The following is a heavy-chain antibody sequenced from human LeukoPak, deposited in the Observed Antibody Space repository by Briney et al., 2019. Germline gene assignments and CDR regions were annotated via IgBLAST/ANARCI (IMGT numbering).Heavy chain of an antibody. CDR3: ASLIQRIHDY. Sequence: GGSLRLSCAASGFTFSGSAMHWVRQASGKGLEWVGRIRSKAYSYATAYAASVKGRFTISRDDSKNTAYLQMNSLRAEDTAVYYCASLIQRIHDYWGQGTLVTVSS. D-gene: IGHD5-18*01. J-gene: IGHJ4*02. V-gene: IGHV3-73*01. CDR2: IRSKAYSYAT. CDR1: GFTFSGSA.